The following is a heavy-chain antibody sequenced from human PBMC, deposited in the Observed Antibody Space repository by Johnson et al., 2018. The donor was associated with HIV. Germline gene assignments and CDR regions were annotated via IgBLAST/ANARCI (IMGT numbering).Heavy chain of an antibody. CDR1: GFTFDDYD. CDR2: INWNGGST. Sequence: EKLVESGGDVVRPGGSLRLSCAASGFTFDDYDMTWVRQPPGKGLEWVSGINWNGGSTGYAESVKGRFTISRDTAKKSLFLEMNSLRAEDTAFYYCARATFYYDLSGYLTRPRAFDMWGQGTMVTVSS. D-gene: IGHD3-22*01. J-gene: IGHJ3*02. V-gene: IGHV3-20*04. CDR3: ARATFYYDLSGYLTRPRAFDM.